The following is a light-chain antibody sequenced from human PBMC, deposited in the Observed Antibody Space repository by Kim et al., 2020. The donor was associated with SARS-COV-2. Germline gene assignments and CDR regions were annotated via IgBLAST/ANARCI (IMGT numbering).Light chain of an antibody. CDR2: DVT. CDR3: VSYTGTTTFVL. J-gene: IGLJ2*01. V-gene: IGLV2-14*03. CDR1: RSDIGRYNY. Sequence: QSALTQPASVSGSPGQSITISCTGSRSDIGRYNYVSWYQQHPGIAPKLLIFDVTNRPLGISNRFSGSKSGNTASLTISGLQPEDEADYFCVSYTGTTTFVLFGGGTQLTVL.